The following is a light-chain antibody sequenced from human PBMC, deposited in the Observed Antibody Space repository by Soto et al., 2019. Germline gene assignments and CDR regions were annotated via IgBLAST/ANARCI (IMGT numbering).Light chain of an antibody. J-gene: IGKJ1*01. CDR1: QSVSSSY. V-gene: IGKV3-15*01. Sequence: IVLTQSPGTLSLSPGERATLPCRASQSVSSSYLAWYQQKPGQAPRLLIYGASTRATGIPARFSGSGSGTEFTLTISSLQSEDFAVYYCQQYNNWPPKTFGQGTKVDI. CDR2: GAS. CDR3: QQYNNWPPKT.